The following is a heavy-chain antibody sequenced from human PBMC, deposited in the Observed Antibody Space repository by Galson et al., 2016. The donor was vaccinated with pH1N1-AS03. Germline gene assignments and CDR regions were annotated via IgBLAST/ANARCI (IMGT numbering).Heavy chain of an antibody. V-gene: IGHV1-69*13. Sequence: SVKVSCKVSGGTFSNYAISWMRQAPGQGLEWMGGIHPIFGTQSYAQKFQGRLTLTADDSTDAAYMELTSLTSEDTAIYYCARDRRSESSGRYFYGSEHWGQGTLVSVSS. CDR2: IHPIFGTQ. CDR1: GGTFSNYA. D-gene: IGHD3-22*01. CDR3: ARDRRSESSGRYFYGSEH. J-gene: IGHJ4*02.